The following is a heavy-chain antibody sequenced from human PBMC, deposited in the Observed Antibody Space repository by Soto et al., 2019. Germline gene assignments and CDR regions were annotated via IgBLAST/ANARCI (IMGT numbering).Heavy chain of an antibody. V-gene: IGHV1-2*04. Sequence: GASVKVSCKASGYTFTGYYMHWVRQAPGQGLEWMGWINPNSGGTNYAQKFQGWVTMTRDTSISTAYMELSRLRSDDTAVYYCARDRFREVVPAAQQKRNWFDPWGQGTLVTVSS. CDR2: INPNSGGT. J-gene: IGHJ5*02. D-gene: IGHD2-2*01. CDR1: GYTFTGYY. CDR3: ARDRFREVVPAAQQKRNWFDP.